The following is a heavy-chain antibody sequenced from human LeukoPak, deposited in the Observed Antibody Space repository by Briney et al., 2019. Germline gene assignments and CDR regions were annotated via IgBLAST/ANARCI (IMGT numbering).Heavy chain of an antibody. CDR3: ARDYLDWYFDL. V-gene: IGHV3-23*01. CDR2: ISDSGGST. Sequence: GGSLRLSCAASGLTFSNYAMSWVRQAPGKGLEWVSGISDSGGSTYYADSVKGRFTISRDNSKNTLYLQMNSLRAEDTAVYYCARDYLDWYFDLWGRGTLVTVSS. CDR1: GLTFSNYA. J-gene: IGHJ2*01.